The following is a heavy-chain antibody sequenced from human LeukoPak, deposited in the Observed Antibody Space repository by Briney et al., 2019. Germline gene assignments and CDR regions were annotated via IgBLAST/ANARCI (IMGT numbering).Heavy chain of an antibody. V-gene: IGHV3-21*01. D-gene: IGHD5-18*01. CDR1: GFTFSSYS. CDR2: ISSSSSYI. Sequence: GGSLRLSCAASGFTFSSYSMNWVRQAPGKGLEWVSSISSSSSYIYYADSVKGRFTISRDNAKNSLYLQMNSLRAEDTAVYYCARDAYSYGHFDYWGQGTLVTVSS. CDR3: ARDAYSYGHFDY. J-gene: IGHJ4*02.